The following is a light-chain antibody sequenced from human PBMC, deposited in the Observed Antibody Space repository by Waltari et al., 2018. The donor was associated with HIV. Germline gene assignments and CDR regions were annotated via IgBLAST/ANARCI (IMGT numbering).Light chain of an antibody. CDR1: SSNIGAGYD. CDR3: QSYDSSLSGLVV. CDR2: GNS. Sequence: QSVLTQPPSVSGAPGQRVTISCTGSSSNIGAGYDVHWYQQLPGPAPKLLLYGNSKRPPGFPDRFAGSKSGTSASLAITGLQAEDEADYYCQSYDSSLSGLVVFGGGTKLTVL. V-gene: IGLV1-40*01. J-gene: IGLJ2*01.